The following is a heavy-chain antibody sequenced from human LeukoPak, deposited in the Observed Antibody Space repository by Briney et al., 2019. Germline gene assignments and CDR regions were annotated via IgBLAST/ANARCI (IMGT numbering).Heavy chain of an antibody. D-gene: IGHD2-15*01. J-gene: IGHJ4*02. CDR2: INHSGST. CDR1: GGSFSGYY. V-gene: IGHV4-34*01. Sequence: SETLSLTCAVYGGSFSGYYWSWIRQPPGKGLEWIGEINHSGSTNYNPSLKSRVTISVDTSKNQFALKLSSVTAADPAVYYCARGLRGRSGGSCYGSWGQGTLVTVSS. CDR3: ARGLRGRSGGSCYGS.